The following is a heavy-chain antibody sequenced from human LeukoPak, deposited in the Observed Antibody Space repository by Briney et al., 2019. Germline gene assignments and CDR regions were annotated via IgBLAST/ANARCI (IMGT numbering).Heavy chain of an antibody. CDR2: ISYDGSNK. D-gene: IGHD3-16*02. V-gene: IGHV3-30*04. CDR3: ARDSMITFGGVIVTGVFDY. CDR1: GFTFSSYA. J-gene: IGHJ4*02. Sequence: PGRSLRLSCAASGFTFSSYAMHWVRQAPGKGLEWVAVISYDGSNKYYADSVKGRFTIARDNSKHTLYLQMNSLRAEDTAVYYCARDSMITFGGVIVTGVFDYWGQGTLVTVSS.